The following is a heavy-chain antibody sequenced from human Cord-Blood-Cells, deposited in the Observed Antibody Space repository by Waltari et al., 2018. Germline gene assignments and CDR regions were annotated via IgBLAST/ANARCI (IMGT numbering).Heavy chain of an antibody. Sequence: QVQLQESGPGLVKPSQTLSLTCTVSGGSISSGGSYWSWIRQHPGKGLEWIGYIYYSWSTYYNPSLKSRVTISVDTSKNQFSLKLSSVTAADTAVYYCARSSGYDRVYYFDYWGQGTLVTVSS. CDR3: ARSSGYDRVYYFDY. J-gene: IGHJ4*02. V-gene: IGHV4-31*03. CDR2: IYYSWST. D-gene: IGHD5-12*01. CDR1: GGSISSGGSY.